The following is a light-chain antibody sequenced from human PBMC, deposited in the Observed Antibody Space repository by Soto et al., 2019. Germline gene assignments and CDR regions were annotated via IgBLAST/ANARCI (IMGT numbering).Light chain of an antibody. CDR1: QSVGSN. CDR2: GAS. Sequence: EIVMTQSPATLSVSPGERATLSCRASQSVGSNLAWYQLKPGQAPRLLIYGASTRATGIPARFSGSGSGTDFNLTIRSLQSEDFAIYFCQQYNNWPPDRTFGQGTKVEIK. CDR3: QQYNNWPPDRT. J-gene: IGKJ1*01. V-gene: IGKV3-15*01.